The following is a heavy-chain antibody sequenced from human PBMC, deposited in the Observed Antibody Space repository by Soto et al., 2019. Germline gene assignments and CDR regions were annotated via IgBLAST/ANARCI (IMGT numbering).Heavy chain of an antibody. CDR2: INPNSGGT. CDR1: GYSFTAFY. CDR3: ARANSIRPYFYNMDV. J-gene: IGHJ6*03. D-gene: IGHD2-21*01. V-gene: IGHV1-2*02. Sequence: QVQLVQSGAEVEKPGASVKVSCKAAGYSFTAFYIHWVRQARGQGFEWLGWINPNSGGTYYSQKFRARVTRTRDKSISTAYMELTGLSSDDTAVYYCARANSIRPYFYNMDVWGQGTTVTVSS.